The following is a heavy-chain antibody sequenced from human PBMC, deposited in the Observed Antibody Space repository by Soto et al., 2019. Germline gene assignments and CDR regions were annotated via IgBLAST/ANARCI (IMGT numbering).Heavy chain of an antibody. CDR1: GYTFTSYQ. CDR3: ARGRDIVSPGT. V-gene: IGHV1-2*02. J-gene: IGHJ5*02. CDR2: INPNSGGT. Sequence: QVQLVQSGAEVKKPGASVKVSCKASGYTFTSYQMHWVRQAPGQGLEWMGWINPNSGGTNYAQKFQGRVTMTRDTSITTAYMELNRLTSDDTAVYSCARGRDIVSPGTWGQGTLVSVSS. D-gene: IGHD2-15*01.